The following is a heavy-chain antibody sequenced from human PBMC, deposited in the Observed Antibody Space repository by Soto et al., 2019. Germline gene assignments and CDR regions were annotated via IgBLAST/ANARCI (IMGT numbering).Heavy chain of an antibody. CDR3: ARDYYYESSGYFYPGY. CDR1: GFTFSSYA. V-gene: IGHV3-30-3*01. Sequence: XESLSLSCADSGFTFSSYAMHWVRQAPGKGLEWVAVISYDESKKYYADSVKGRFTISRDNSKNTVNLQMNSLRAEDSALYYCARDYYYESSGYFYPGYWGQGTLVTVSS. D-gene: IGHD3-22*01. J-gene: IGHJ4*02. CDR2: ISYDESKK.